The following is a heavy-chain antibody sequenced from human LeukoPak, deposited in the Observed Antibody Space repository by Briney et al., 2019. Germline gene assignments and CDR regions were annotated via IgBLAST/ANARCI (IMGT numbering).Heavy chain of an antibody. D-gene: IGHD2/OR15-2a*01. V-gene: IGHV4-34*01. CDR2: INHSGST. J-gene: IGHJ4*02. Sequence: PSETLSLTCAVYGGSFSGYYWSWIRQPPGKGLEWIGEINHSGSTNYNPSLKSRVTISVDTSKNQFSLKLSSVTAADTAVYYCAAHPPFYYFDYWGQGTLVTVSS. CDR1: GGSFSGYY. CDR3: AAHPPFYYFDY.